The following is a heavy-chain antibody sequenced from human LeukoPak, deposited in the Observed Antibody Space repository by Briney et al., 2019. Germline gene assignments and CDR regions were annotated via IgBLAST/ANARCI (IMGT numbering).Heavy chain of an antibody. CDR1: GYTFTSYG. D-gene: IGHD5-18*01. CDR2: ISAYNGNT. Sequence: ASVKVSCKASGYTFTSYGISWVRQAPGQGLEWMGWISAYNGNTNYAQKLQGRVTMTTDTSTSTAYMELRSLRSDDTAVYYCARGGLDTAIVSSLYYYYMDVWGKGTTVTVSS. J-gene: IGHJ6*03. CDR3: ARGGLDTAIVSSLYYYYMDV. V-gene: IGHV1-18*01.